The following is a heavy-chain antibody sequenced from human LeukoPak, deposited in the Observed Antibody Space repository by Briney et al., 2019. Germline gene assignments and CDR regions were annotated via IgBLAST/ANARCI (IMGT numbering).Heavy chain of an antibody. D-gene: IGHD6-6*01. J-gene: IGHJ4*02. CDR1: GGSFSGYY. CDR3: ARSGRSARHFDY. Sequence: SETLSLTCAVYGGSFSGYYWSWTRQPPGKGLEWIGEINHSGSTNYNPSLKSRVTISVDTSKNQFSLKLSSVTAADTAVYYCARSGRSARHFDYWGQGTLVTVSS. V-gene: IGHV4-34*01. CDR2: INHSGST.